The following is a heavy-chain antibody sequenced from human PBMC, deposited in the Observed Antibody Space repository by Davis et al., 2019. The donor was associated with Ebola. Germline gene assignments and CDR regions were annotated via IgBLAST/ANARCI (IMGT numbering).Heavy chain of an antibody. CDR3: ARENNYCGGDCYNWYFDL. CDR1: GYTFTGYY. CDR2: INPNSGGT. Sequence: VSVKVSCKASGYTFTGYYMHWVRQAPGQGLEWMGWINPNSGGTNYAQKFQGWVTMTRDTSISTAYMELSRLRSDDTAVYYCARENNYCGGDCYNWYFDLWGRGTLVTVSS. D-gene: IGHD2-21*01. J-gene: IGHJ2*01. V-gene: IGHV1-2*04.